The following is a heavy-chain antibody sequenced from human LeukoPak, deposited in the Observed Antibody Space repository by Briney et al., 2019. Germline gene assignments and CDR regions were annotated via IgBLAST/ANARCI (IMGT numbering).Heavy chain of an antibody. CDR3: ARLGDSSGYYDF. CDR2: IKLDGSEK. Sequence: PGGSLRLSCAVSGFAFSEHWMIWVRQAPGKGLEWVANIKLDGSEKYYVDSVKGRSTTSRDNAKNSLYLQMNSLRAEDTAVYYCARLGDSSGYYDFWGQGALVTVSS. D-gene: IGHD3-22*01. V-gene: IGHV3-7*01. CDR1: GFAFSEHW. J-gene: IGHJ4*02.